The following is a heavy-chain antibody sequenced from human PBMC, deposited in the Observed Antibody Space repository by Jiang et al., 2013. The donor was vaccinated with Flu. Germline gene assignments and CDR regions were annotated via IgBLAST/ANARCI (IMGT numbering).Heavy chain of an antibody. CDR1: GFTFSTFA. J-gene: IGHJ4*02. Sequence: SLRLSCAASGFTFSTFAMTWVRQAPGKGLEWVSGISGNGIGTYYADSVKGRFTISRDNSKNTLYLQMNSLRAEDTAVYYCAKDYRVVSGWPETFDYWGQGTLVTVSS. CDR2: ISGNGIGT. D-gene: IGHD6-19*01. V-gene: IGHV3-23*01. CDR3: AKDYRVVSGWPETFDY.